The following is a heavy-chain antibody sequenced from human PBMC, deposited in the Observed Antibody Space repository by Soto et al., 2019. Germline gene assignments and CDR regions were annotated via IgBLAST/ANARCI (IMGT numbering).Heavy chain of an antibody. V-gene: IGHV1-3*01. CDR2: INAGNGNT. J-gene: IGHJ6*02. CDR3: ARVYWNYRNYGMDV. Sequence: ASVKVSFKASGYTFTSYAMHWVRQAPGQRLEWMGWINAGNGNTKYSQKFQGRVTITRDTSASIAYMELSSLRSEDTAVYYCARVYWNYRNYGMDVWGQGTTVTVSS. CDR1: GYTFTSYA. D-gene: IGHD1-7*01.